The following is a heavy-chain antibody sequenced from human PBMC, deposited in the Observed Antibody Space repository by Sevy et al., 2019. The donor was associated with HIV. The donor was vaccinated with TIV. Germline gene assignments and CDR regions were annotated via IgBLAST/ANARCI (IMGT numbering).Heavy chain of an antibody. CDR3: ARGLRRYCSGGSCSYFDY. Sequence: GGSLRLSCAASGFTFSSYGMHWVRQAPGKGLEWVAVIWYDGSNKYYADSVKGRFTISGDNSKNTLYLQMNSLRAEVKAVYYCARGLRRYCSGGSCSYFDYWGQGTLVTVSS. J-gene: IGHJ4*02. CDR2: IWYDGSNK. V-gene: IGHV3-33*01. CDR1: GFTFSSYG. D-gene: IGHD2-15*01.